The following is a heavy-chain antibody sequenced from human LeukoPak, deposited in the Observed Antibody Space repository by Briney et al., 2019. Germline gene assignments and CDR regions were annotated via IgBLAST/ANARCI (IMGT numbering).Heavy chain of an antibody. CDR1: GGTFSSFV. J-gene: IGHJ4*02. CDR2: IIPIFGTA. Sequence: SVKVSCKASGGTFSSFVINWVRQAPGQGLEWMGGIIPIFGTANYAQKFQGRVTITADESTSTAYMELSSLRSEDTAVYYCAKVLRLGELSLEYFDYWGQGTLVTVSS. D-gene: IGHD3-16*02. V-gene: IGHV1-69*13. CDR3: AKVLRLGELSLEYFDY.